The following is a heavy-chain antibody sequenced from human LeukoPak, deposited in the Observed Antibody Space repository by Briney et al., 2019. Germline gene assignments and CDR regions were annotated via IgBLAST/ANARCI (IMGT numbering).Heavy chain of an antibody. J-gene: IGHJ4*02. CDR2: ISGSGGST. CDR1: GFTFSSYA. D-gene: IGHD6-19*01. V-gene: IGHV3-23*01. Sequence: GGSLRLSCAASGFTFSSYAMSWVRQAPGKGLEWVSAISGSGGSTYYADSVKGRFTISRDNSKNTLYLQMNSLRAEDTAVYYCAKERASSGIAVAPLDYWGQGTLVTVSS. CDR3: AKERASSGIAVAPLDY.